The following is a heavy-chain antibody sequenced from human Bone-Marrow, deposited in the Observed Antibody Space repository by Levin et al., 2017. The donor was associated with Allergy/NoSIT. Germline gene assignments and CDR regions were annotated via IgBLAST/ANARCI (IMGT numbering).Heavy chain of an antibody. CDR3: ARGPIDYPKGWFDP. Sequence: GGSLRLSCKASGYSFTSYDINWVRQATGQGLEWMGWMNPNSGNTGYAQKFQGRVTMTRNTSISTAYMELSSLRSEDTAVYYCARGPIDYPKGWFDPWGQGTLVTVSS. J-gene: IGHJ5*02. V-gene: IGHV1-8*01. CDR1: GYSFTSYD. D-gene: IGHD4-11*01. CDR2: MNPNSGNT.